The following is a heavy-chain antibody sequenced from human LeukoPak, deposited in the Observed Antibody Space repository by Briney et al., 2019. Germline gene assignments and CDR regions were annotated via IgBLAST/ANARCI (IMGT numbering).Heavy chain of an antibody. D-gene: IGHD6-13*01. V-gene: IGHV1-69*05. CDR1: GGTFSSYA. J-gene: IGHJ6*03. CDR3: ATLSSSHYYYYYMDV. Sequence: SVKVSCKASGGTFSSYAISWVRQAPGQGLEWMGGIIPIFGTANYAQKFQGRATITTDESTSTAYMELSSLRSEDTAVYYCATLSSSHYYYYYMDVWGKGTTVTVSS. CDR2: IIPIFGTA.